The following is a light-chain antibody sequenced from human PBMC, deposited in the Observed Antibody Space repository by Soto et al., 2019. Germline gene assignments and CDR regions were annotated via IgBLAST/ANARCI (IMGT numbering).Light chain of an antibody. V-gene: IGKV3-11*01. CDR2: DAS. CDR1: QSVSSF. CDR3: QQRSNWPLLT. J-gene: IGKJ4*01. Sequence: EILLTQSPATLSLSPGERATLSCKASQSVSSFLAWYQQSPDQAPRLLIYDASNRATGIPARFSGSGSGTDFTLTISSLEPEDFAVYYCQQRSNWPLLTFGGGTKVEIK.